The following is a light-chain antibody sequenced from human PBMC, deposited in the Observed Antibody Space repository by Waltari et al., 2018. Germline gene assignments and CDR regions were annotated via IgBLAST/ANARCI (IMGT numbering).Light chain of an antibody. V-gene: IGKV2-30*02. J-gene: IGKJ1*01. CDR3: MQATQWPLT. CDR1: QSLVHSDGKTY. Sequence: DVVMTQSPLSLPVTLGQPATIFCRSSQSLVHSDGKTYLNWFPQRPGQSPRRLIYKVFKRDSGVPDRFSGSGSGTDVTLKISRVEAEDVGTYYCMQATQWPLTFGQGTKVEIK. CDR2: KVF.